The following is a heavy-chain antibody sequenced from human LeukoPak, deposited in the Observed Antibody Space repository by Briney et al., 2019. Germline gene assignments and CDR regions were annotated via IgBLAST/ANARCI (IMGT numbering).Heavy chain of an antibody. CDR1: GCSFSTHW. J-gene: IGHJ3*02. CDR3: ARSHCSGDCYSEAFDI. CDR2: MYPGDSDT. Sequence: GESRKISCKVSGCSFSTHWIGWVRQMSGKGLEWMGIMYPGDSDTRYSPSFQGQITISADKSLSTAYLQWSSLKASDTAMYYCARSHCSGDCYSEAFDIWGPGTMVTVSS. V-gene: IGHV5-51*01. D-gene: IGHD2-21*02.